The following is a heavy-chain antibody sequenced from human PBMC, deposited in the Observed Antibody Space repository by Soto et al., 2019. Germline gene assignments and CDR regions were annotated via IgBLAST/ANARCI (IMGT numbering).Heavy chain of an antibody. Sequence: QVQLQESGPGLVKPSETLSLTCTVSGGSISSYYWSWIRQPPGKGLEWIGYIYYSGSTNYNPSLKSRVTISVDTSKNLFSLKLSSVTAADTGVYYCARRYGSCFDYWGQGTLVTVSS. CDR3: ARRYGSCFDY. CDR1: GGSISSYY. D-gene: IGHD5-18*01. J-gene: IGHJ4*02. CDR2: IYYSGST. V-gene: IGHV4-59*08.